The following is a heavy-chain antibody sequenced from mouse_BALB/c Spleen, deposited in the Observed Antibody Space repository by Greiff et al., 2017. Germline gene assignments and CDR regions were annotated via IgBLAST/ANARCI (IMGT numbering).Heavy chain of an antibody. Sequence: QVQLQQSGPGLVQPSQSLSITCTVSGFSLTSYGVHWVRQSPGKGLEWLGVIWSGGSTAYNAAFISRLSISKDKSKSQVFLKMNSLQANDTANYDCAREKDDCGGCAYWGQGTLVTVSA. D-gene: IGHD2-13*01. CDR2: IWSGGST. J-gene: IGHJ3*01. CDR1: GFSLTSYG. V-gene: IGHV2-2*02. CDR3: AREKDDCGGCAY.